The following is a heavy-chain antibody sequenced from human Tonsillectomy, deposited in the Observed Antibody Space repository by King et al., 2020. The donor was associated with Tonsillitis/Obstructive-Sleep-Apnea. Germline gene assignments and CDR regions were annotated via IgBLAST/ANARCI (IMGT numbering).Heavy chain of an antibody. CDR3: ARSHYSESGNYYPYFDY. V-gene: IGHV4-38-2*02. J-gene: IGHJ4*02. CDR2: IYHSGST. CDR1: GYSISSGYY. Sequence: VQLQESGPGLAKPSETLSLTCTVSGYSISSGYYWGWIRQPPGEGLEWIASIYHSGSTYYNPSLKSRVTISVDTSKNQFSLKLSSVTAADTSVFYCARSHYSESGNYYPYFDYWGQGTLVTVSS. D-gene: IGHD3-10*01.